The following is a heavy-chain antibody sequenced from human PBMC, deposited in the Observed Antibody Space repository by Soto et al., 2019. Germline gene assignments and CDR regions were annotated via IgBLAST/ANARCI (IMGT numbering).Heavy chain of an antibody. J-gene: IGHJ6*02. CDR2: IYYSGST. V-gene: IGHV4-31*03. CDR3: ARASDCSSTSCYPYYYYYGMDV. CDR1: GGSISSGGYY. D-gene: IGHD2-2*01. Sequence: SETLSLTYTVSGGSISSGGYYWSWIGQHPGKGLEWIGYIYYSGSTYYNPSLKSRVTISVDTSKNQFSLKLSSVTAADTAVYYCARASDCSSTSCYPYYYYYGMDVWGQGTTVTVSS.